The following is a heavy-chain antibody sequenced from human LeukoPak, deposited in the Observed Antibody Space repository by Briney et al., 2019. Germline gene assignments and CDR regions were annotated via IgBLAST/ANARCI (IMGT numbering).Heavy chain of an antibody. D-gene: IGHD2-15*01. CDR3: AKATIVVVVAAYYFDY. J-gene: IGHJ4*02. CDR1: GFTFSSYA. Sequence: GGSLRLSCAASGFTFSSYAMSWVRQAPGKGLEWISAISGSGGSTYYADSVKGRFTISRDNSKNTLYLQMNSLRAEDTAVYYCAKATIVVVVAAYYFDYWGQGTLVTVSS. V-gene: IGHV3-23*01. CDR2: ISGSGGST.